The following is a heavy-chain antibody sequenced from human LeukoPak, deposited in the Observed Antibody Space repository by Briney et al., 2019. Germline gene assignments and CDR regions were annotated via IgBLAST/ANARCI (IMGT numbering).Heavy chain of an antibody. D-gene: IGHD2-15*01. CDR1: GGSISSYY. CDR3: ARVAEGYCSGGSCLIWFDP. V-gene: IGHV4-59*01. Sequence: SETLSLTCTVSGGSISSYYWSWIRQPPGKGLEWIGYIYYSGSTNYNPSLKSRVTISVDTSKNQFSLKLSSVTAADTAVHYCARVAEGYCSGGSCLIWFDPWGQGTLVTVSS. CDR2: IYYSGST. J-gene: IGHJ5*02.